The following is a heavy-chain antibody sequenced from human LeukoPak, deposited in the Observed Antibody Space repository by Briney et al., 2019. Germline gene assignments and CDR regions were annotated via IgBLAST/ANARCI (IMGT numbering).Heavy chain of an antibody. J-gene: IGHJ4*02. CDR1: GFTFSSYE. CDR3: ATYRQVLLPFES. D-gene: IGHD2-8*02. V-gene: IGHV3-48*03. Sequence: GGSLRLSCAASGFTFSSYEMNWVRQAPGKGLEWVSYISSSGSTIYYADSVKGRFTISRDNSKSTLSLQMNSLRAEDTAIYYCATYRQVLLPFESWGQGTLVTVSS. CDR2: ISSSGSTI.